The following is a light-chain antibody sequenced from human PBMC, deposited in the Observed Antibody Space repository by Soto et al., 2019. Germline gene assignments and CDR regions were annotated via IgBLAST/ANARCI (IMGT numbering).Light chain of an antibody. Sequence: DIQLTQSPSFLSASLGDRVTITCRASQAISSYLAWYQQKPGRAPKLLIYAASTLQSGVPSRFSGSGSGTEFTLTITSLQPEDFATYYCQQLNSFPITFGQGTRLEIK. J-gene: IGKJ5*01. CDR1: QAISSY. CDR3: QQLNSFPIT. CDR2: AAS. V-gene: IGKV1-9*01.